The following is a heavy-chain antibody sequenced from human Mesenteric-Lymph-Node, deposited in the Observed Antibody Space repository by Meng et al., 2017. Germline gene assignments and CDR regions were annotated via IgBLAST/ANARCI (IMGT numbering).Heavy chain of an antibody. Sequence: ASVKVSCKASGYTFTGHYLHWFRQAPGQGLGWMGWVNGNSGDTNYAQKFQGRVTMTRDTSISTVYMELTSLRSDDTAIYYCARVSVPGKAYFQHWGQGTLVTVSS. D-gene: IGHD6-19*01. CDR3: ARVSVPGKAYFQH. V-gene: IGHV1-2*02. CDR2: VNGNSGDT. CDR1: GYTFTGHY. J-gene: IGHJ1*01.